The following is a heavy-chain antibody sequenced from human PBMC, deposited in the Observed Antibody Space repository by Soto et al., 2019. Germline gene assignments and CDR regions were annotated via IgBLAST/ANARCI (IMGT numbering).Heavy chain of an antibody. V-gene: IGHV5-51*01. Sequence: PVAALKISCKGCVCSFTSYWSGWVRQMPGKDLEWMGIIYPGDSDTRYSPSFQGQVTISADKSISTAYLQWSSLKASDTAMYYCARTRLVAPNTPDLLVRAVYYYYGMDVWGQGTTVTVSS. J-gene: IGHJ6*02. CDR2: IYPGDSDT. CDR1: VCSFTSYW. CDR3: ARTRLVAPNTPDLLVRAVYYYYGMDV. D-gene: IGHD5-12*01.